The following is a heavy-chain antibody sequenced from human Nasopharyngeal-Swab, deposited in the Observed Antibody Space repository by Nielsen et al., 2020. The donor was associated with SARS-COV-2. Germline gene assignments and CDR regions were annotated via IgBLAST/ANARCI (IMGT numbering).Heavy chain of an antibody. CDR1: GGSISSGGYY. J-gene: IGHJ3*02. D-gene: IGHD3-22*01. CDR3: ARAMIVVVINAFDI. V-gene: IGHV4-31*03. CDR2: IYYSGST. Sequence: SETLSLTCTVSGGSISSGGYYWSWIRQHPGKGLEWIGYIYYSGSTYYNPSLTSRVTISVDTSKNQFSLKLSSVTAADTAVYYCARAMIVVVINAFDIWGQGTMVTVSS.